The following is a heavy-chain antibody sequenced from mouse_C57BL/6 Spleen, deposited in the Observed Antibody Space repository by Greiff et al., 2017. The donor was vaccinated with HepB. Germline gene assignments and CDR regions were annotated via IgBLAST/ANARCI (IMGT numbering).Heavy chain of an antibody. V-gene: IGHV1-50*01. CDR2: IDPSDSYT. D-gene: IGHD1-1*01. J-gene: IGHJ1*03. CDR3: AGFTTVVDWYFDV. CDR1: GYTFTSYW. Sequence: VKLQQPGAELVKPGASVKLSCKASGYTFTSYWMQWVKQRPGQGLEWIGEIDPSDSYTNYNQKFKGKATLTVDTSSSTAYMQLSSLTSEDSAVYYCAGFTTVVDWYFDVWGTGTTVTVSS.